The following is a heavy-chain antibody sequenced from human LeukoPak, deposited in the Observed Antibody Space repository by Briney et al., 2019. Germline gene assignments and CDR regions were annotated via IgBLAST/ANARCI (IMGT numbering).Heavy chain of an antibody. V-gene: IGHV1-69*01. CDR3: ARDLRTLWDIVVVPAAA. Sequence: SSVKVSCKASGGTFSSYAISWVRQAPGQGLGWMGGIIPIFGTANYAQKFQGRVTITADESTSTAYMELSSLRSEDTAVYYCARDLRTLWDIVVVPAAAWGQGTLVTVSS. CDR2: IIPIFGTA. J-gene: IGHJ5*02. CDR1: GGTFSSYA. D-gene: IGHD2-2*01.